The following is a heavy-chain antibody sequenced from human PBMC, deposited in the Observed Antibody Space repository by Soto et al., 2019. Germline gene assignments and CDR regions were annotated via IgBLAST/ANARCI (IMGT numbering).Heavy chain of an antibody. CDR1: GYSFTSYW. D-gene: IGHD2-2*02. CDR2: IYPGDSDT. V-gene: IGHV5-51*01. J-gene: IGHJ6*03. Sequence: GESLKISCKGSGYSFTSYWIGWVRQRPGKGLEWMGIIYPGDSDTRYSPSFQGQVTISADKSISTAYLQWSSLKASDTAMYYCARTLGYCSSTSCYRGAYYMDVWGKGTTVTVSS. CDR3: ARTLGYCSSTSCYRGAYYMDV.